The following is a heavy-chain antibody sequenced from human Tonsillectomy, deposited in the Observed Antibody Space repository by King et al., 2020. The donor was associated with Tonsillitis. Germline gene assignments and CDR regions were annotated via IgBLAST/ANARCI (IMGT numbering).Heavy chain of an antibody. V-gene: IGHV3-9*01. Sequence: VQLVESGGALVQPGRSLRLSCAASGFSFDDYAMHWVRQAPGKGLEWVSGISWNSGNIDYADSVKGRFTISRDNARNSLYLQMNRLRTEDTALYYCAKERRGTYYNDTSGYSGFDYWGQGTLVTVSS. CDR2: ISWNSGNI. CDR1: GFSFDDYA. D-gene: IGHD3-22*01. J-gene: IGHJ4*02. CDR3: AKERRGTYYNDTSGYSGFDY.